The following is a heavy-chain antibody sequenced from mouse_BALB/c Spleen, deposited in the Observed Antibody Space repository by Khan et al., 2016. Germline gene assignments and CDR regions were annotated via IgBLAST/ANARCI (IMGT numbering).Heavy chain of an antibody. V-gene: IGHV9-1*02. CDR1: GYTFTNSG. D-gene: IGHD2-2*01. J-gene: IGHJ1*01. CDR2: INTHTGEP. Sequence: QIQLVQSGPELKKPGETVKISCKAAGYTFTNSGMNWVKQAPGMGLKWVGWINTHTGEPTYADDFKGRFAFSLETSASTAYLQINNLKNEDMGTYFWVRGAMVTTGWYFEVWGAGTTVTVSS. CDR3: VRGAMVTTGWYFEV.